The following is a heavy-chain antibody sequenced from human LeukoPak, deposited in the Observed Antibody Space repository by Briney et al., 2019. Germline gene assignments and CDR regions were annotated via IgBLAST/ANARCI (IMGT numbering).Heavy chain of an antibody. J-gene: IGHJ6*02. CDR2: INQDGSEK. D-gene: IGHD3-22*01. V-gene: IGHV3-7*03. CDR1: GFTFSSYS. Sequence: GGSLRLSCAASGFTFSSYSMNWVRQAPGKGLEWVADINQDGSEKYYVDSVRGRFTISRDNAENSLYLQLNSLRAEDTAVYYCAKYMIYYYYGMDVWGQGTTVTVSS. CDR3: AKYMIYYYYGMDV.